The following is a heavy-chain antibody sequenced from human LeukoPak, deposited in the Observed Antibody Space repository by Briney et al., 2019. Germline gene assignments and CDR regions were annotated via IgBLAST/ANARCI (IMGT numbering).Heavy chain of an antibody. CDR2: INQSGST. V-gene: IGHV4-34*01. D-gene: IGHD6-19*01. Sequence: SETLSLTCAVYGESFSGFDWTWIRQPPGKGLEWIGEINQSGSTNYSPSLKSRVTVSADTSKNQFSLKLTSVTAADTAVYYCARARGAVAIDYWGQGTLVTVSS. J-gene: IGHJ4*02. CDR3: ARARGAVAIDY. CDR1: GESFSGFD.